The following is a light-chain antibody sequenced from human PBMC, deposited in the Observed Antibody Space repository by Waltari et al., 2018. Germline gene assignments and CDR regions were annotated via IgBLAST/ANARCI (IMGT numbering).Light chain of an antibody. Sequence: DIQMTQSPSSLSASVGDRVTITCRTSHNIFTYLNWYQHKPGKAPQLLIYAASRLQSGVPSRFSGSGTGTDFTLTISSLQPEDFATYYCQQSFNPFTFGGGAKVEL. CDR2: AAS. V-gene: IGKV1-39*01. J-gene: IGKJ4*01. CDR1: HNIFTY. CDR3: QQSFNPFT.